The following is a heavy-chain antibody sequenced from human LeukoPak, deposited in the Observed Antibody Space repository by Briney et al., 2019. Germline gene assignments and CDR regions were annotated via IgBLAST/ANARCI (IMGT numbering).Heavy chain of an antibody. CDR1: GFTFSRDW. V-gene: IGHV3-21*01. CDR2: ISSSSSYI. Sequence: GGSLRLSCAASGFTFSRDWMHWVRQAPGKGLEWVSSISSSSSYIYYADSVKGRFTISRDNAKNSLYLQMNSLRAEDTAVYYCASRDVWGKGTTVTVSS. J-gene: IGHJ6*04. CDR3: ASRDV.